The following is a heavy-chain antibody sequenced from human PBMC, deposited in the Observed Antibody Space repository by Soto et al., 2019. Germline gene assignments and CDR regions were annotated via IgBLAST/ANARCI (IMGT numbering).Heavy chain of an antibody. CDR3: ARESEDLTSNFDY. J-gene: IGHJ4*02. CDR2: ISSTTNYI. CDR1: GFTFTRYS. V-gene: IGHV3-21*06. Sequence: EVQLVESGGGLVKPGGSLRLSCAASGFTFTRYSMNWVRQAPGKGLEWVSSISSTTNYIYYGDSMRGRFTISRDNAKNSLYLDMNSLRAEDTAVYSCARESEDLTSNFDYWGQGTLVTVSS.